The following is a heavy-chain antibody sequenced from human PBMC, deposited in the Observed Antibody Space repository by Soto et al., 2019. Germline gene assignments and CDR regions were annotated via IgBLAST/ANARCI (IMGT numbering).Heavy chain of an antibody. D-gene: IGHD2-21*01. CDR2: IYYSGST. CDR1: GGSISSSSYY. CDR3: ARQLAYRLVLYYYDYGMDD. J-gene: IGHJ6*02. Sequence: SETLSLTCTGSGGSISSSSYYWGWLRPPPGQGLEWIGSIYYSGSTYYNPSLKSRVTISVDTSKNQFSLKLSSVTAADTAVYCGARQLAYRLVLYYYDYGMDDWGQGTTVTVSS. V-gene: IGHV4-39*01.